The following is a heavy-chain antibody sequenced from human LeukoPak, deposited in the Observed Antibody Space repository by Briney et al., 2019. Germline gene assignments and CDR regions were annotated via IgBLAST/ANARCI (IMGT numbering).Heavy chain of an antibody. CDR2: ISAYNGNT. CDR1: GYTFTSYG. CDR3: ALSIDCSSTSCYSPSAFDI. Sequence: GASVKVSCKASGYTFTSYGISWVRQAPGQGLEWMGWISAYNGNTNYAQKLQGRVTITADESTSTAYMELSSLRSEDTAVYYCALSIDCSSTSCYSPSAFDIWGQGTMVTVSS. D-gene: IGHD2-2*01. J-gene: IGHJ3*02. V-gene: IGHV1-18*01.